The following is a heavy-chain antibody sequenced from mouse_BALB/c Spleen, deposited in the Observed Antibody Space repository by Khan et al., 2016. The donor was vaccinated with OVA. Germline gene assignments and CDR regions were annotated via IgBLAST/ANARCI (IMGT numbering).Heavy chain of an antibody. Sequence: EVELVESGPGLVKPSQSLSLTCTVTGYSITSDYAWNWIRQLPGNKLEWMAYISYSGSTSYHPSLKSRVSITRDTSKNQFFLQLNSVTTEDTATYYCASRYDCGHWYVDVWGAGTTVNVSS. D-gene: IGHD2-13*01. J-gene: IGHJ1*01. CDR3: ASRYDCGHWYVDV. V-gene: IGHV3-2*02. CDR2: ISYSGST. CDR1: GYSITSDYA.